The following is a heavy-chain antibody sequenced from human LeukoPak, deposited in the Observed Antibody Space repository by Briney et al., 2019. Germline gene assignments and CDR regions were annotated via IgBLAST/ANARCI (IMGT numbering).Heavy chain of an antibody. V-gene: IGHV3-23*01. CDR3: AKALTVDYYYYYYMDV. CDR2: ITTSGGST. CDR1: GFTFISYA. Sequence: GGSLRLSCAASGFTFISYAMSWVRQAPGKGLEWVSSITTSGGSTYYADSVKGRFTISRDNSKNTLFLQMNSLRAEDTALYYCAKALTVDYYYYYYMDVWGQGTMVTVSS. D-gene: IGHD4-23*01. J-gene: IGHJ6*03.